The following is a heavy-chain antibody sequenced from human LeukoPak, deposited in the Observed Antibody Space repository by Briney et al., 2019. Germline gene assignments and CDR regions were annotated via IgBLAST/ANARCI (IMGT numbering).Heavy chain of an antibody. CDR1: GFTFSGYS. D-gene: IGHD1-26*01. CDR2: ITSRSSAI. V-gene: IGHV3-48*01. Sequence: GGSLRLSCAASGFTFSGYSMNWVRQAPGKGLEWVSYITSRSSAIYYADSVKGRFTISRDNAKNSLYLQMNSLRAEDTAVYYCARVRGSYHFDYWGQGTLVTVSS. CDR3: ARVRGSYHFDY. J-gene: IGHJ4*02.